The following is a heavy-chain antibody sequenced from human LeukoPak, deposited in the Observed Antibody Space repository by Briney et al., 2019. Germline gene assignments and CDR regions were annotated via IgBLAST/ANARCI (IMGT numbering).Heavy chain of an antibody. J-gene: IGHJ4*02. Sequence: PGGSLRLSCAASGFTFSSYSMNWVRQAPGKGLEWVSSISSSSSYIYYADSVKGRFTISRDNAKNSLYLQMHSLRAEDTAVYYCARDSEDVLRYFDWLLPFDFWGQGTLVTVSS. CDR1: GFTFSSYS. D-gene: IGHD3-9*01. CDR3: ARDSEDVLRYFDWLLPFDF. V-gene: IGHV3-21*01. CDR2: ISSSSSYI.